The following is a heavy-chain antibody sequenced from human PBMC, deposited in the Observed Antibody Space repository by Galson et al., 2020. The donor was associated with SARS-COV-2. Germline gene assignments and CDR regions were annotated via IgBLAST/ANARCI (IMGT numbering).Heavy chain of an antibody. J-gene: IGHJ5*02. Sequence: GGSLRLPCAASGFTLSSSAMSWVRQAPGKGLEWVSVISGSGGTTYYADAVKARFTISRDNSKNTLYLQNNSLRAEDTAVYYCAKLGEATRFDPWGKGTLVTVSS. V-gene: IGHV3-23*01. CDR2: ISGSGGTT. CDR3: AKLGEATRFDP. D-gene: IGHD2-15*01. CDR1: GFTLSSSA.